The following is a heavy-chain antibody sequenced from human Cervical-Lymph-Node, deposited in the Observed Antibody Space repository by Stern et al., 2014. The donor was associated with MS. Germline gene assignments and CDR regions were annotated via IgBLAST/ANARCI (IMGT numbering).Heavy chain of an antibody. D-gene: IGHD2-15*01. J-gene: IGHJ4*02. CDR1: GFSLSNHN. CDR3: AKDDRWSFDY. Sequence: VQSGGSLTLSCAASGFSLSNHNMHWVRQAPGKGLEWVTIISFDGSKKSYADSVMGRFTVSRDNSENTLFLHMNSLRAEDTAVYYCAKDDRWSFDYWGQGTLVAVSS. V-gene: IGHV3-30*18. CDR2: ISFDGSKK.